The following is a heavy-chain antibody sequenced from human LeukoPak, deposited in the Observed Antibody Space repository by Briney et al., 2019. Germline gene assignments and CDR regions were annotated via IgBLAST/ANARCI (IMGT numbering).Heavy chain of an antibody. CDR2: IHYSGTT. D-gene: IGHD6-13*01. CDR3: ARKGRSSSLDY. CDR1: GYSISSGYQ. V-gene: IGHV4-38-2*01. J-gene: IGHJ4*02. Sequence: SETLSLTCAVSGYSISSGYQWAWIRQPPGKGLEWLGGIHYSGTTYYKASLKSRVTISVDTSQNQFSLKLTSVTAADTAVYYCARKGRSSSLDYWGQRALITVSS.